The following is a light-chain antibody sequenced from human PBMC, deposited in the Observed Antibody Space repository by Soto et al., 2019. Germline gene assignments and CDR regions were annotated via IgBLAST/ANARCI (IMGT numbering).Light chain of an antibody. CDR3: SSYTTTSTLV. V-gene: IGLV2-14*01. Sequence: QSVLTQPASVSGSPGQSITISCTGTSNDVGAYNYVSWYQQHPGKAPKLIISEVSDRPSGISARFTGSKSGNVASLTISGLQTEDEADYFCSSYTTTSTLVFGGGTKVTVL. J-gene: IGLJ2*01. CDR1: SNDVGAYNY. CDR2: EVS.